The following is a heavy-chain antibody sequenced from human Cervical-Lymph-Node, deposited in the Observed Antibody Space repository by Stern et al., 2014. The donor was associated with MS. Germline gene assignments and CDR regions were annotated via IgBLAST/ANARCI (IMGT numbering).Heavy chain of an antibody. CDR3: ARAAYSTSSYNY. CDR1: GGTFNTNV. J-gene: IGHJ4*02. Sequence: QVQLVQSGAEVKKPGSSVKVSCKASGGTFNTNVISWGRQAPGQGLEWMGGIIPIFGTALYAQKFQGRVTITANESTRAVYMELSSLRSEDTAVYYCARAAYSTSSYNYWGQGTLVIVSS. V-gene: IGHV1-69*01. CDR2: IIPIFGTA. D-gene: IGHD6-6*01.